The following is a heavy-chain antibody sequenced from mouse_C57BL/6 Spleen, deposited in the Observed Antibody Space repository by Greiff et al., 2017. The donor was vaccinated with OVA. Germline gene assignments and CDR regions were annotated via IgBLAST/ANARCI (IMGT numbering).Heavy chain of an antibody. Sequence: VQVVESGPELVKPGASVKISCKASGYAFSSSWMNWVKQRPGKGLEWIGRIYPGDGDTNYNGKFKGKATLTADKSSSTAYMQLSSLTSEDSAVYFCARGATVGGYWYCDVWGTGTTVTVSS. CDR2: IYPGDGDT. J-gene: IGHJ1*03. D-gene: IGHD1-1*01. V-gene: IGHV1-82*01. CDR1: GYAFSSSW. CDR3: ARGATVGGYWYCDV.